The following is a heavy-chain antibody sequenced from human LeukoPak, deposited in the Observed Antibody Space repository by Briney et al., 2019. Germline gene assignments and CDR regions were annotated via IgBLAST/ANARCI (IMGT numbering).Heavy chain of an antibody. J-gene: IGHJ5*02. Sequence: GASVKVSCKASGGTFSSYAISWVRQAPGQGLEWMGRIIPIFGIANYAQKFQGRVTMTRDTSISTAYMELSRLRSDDTAVYYCARVKYWFDPWGQGTLVTVSS. CDR2: IIPIFGIA. CDR3: ARVKYWFDP. V-gene: IGHV1-69*04. CDR1: GGTFSSYA.